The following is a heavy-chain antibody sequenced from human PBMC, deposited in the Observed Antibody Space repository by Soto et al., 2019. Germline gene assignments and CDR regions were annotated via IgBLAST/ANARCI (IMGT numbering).Heavy chain of an antibody. CDR1: GFTFRSYV. J-gene: IGHJ4*02. Sequence: QVQLVESGGGVVQPGTSLRLSCVGSGFTFRSYVIHWVRQAPGKGLEWVALTSYDGSNNFYGDSVKGRFTISRHNSRNTVELQMDSLRFAATALYYCARWGTTGGLDVWGQGTLVSVSS. CDR3: ARWGTTGGLDV. V-gene: IGHV3-33*05. CDR2: TSYDGSNN. D-gene: IGHD3-16*01.